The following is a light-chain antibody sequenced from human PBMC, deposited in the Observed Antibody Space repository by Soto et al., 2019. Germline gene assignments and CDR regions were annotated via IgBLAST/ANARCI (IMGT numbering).Light chain of an antibody. J-gene: IGKJ1*01. CDR1: QTISSN. Sequence: EILMTPSPATLSVSPGERVTLSCRASQTISSNLAWYQQKPGQAPRLLIYGSSIRATGISARFSGSGSGTEFTLTISSLQSEDLAVYYCQQYNNWPRAFGQGTKV. CDR2: GSS. V-gene: IGKV3-15*01. CDR3: QQYNNWPRA.